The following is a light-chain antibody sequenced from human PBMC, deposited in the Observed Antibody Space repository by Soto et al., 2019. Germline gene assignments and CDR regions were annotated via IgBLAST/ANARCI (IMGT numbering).Light chain of an antibody. Sequence: SQSPGTLSLSTGERATLSCRASQSVSSSYLAWYQQKPGQAPRLLIYGASSRATGIPDRFSGSGSGTDFTLTISRLEPEDFAVYYCQQYGSSPTTFGQGTKV. CDR2: GAS. CDR3: QQYGSSPTT. CDR1: QSVSSSY. J-gene: IGKJ1*01. V-gene: IGKV3-20*01.